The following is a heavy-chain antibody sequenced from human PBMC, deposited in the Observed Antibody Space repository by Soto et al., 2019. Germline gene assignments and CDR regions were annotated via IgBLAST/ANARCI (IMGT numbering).Heavy chain of an antibody. Sequence: EVQLLESGGGFVQPGGSLRLSCAGSGFTLQNDAMSWVRQAPGKGLEWVSGISGSGGSTYYTDSVKGRFTMSRDNSKNTLDLQINSLSAEDTAVYYCAKWYCSGGSCYPTFDSWGQGTMVTVSS. CDR1: GFTLQNDA. J-gene: IGHJ4*02. D-gene: IGHD2-15*01. CDR3: AKWYCSGGSCYPTFDS. CDR2: ISGSGGST. V-gene: IGHV3-23*01.